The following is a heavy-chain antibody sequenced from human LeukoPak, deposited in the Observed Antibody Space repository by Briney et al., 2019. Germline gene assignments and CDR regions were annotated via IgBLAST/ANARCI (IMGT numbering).Heavy chain of an antibody. Sequence: ASVKVSCKASGYTFTSYGISWVRQAPGQGLEWMGWISAYNGNTNYAQKLQGRVTMTTDTSTSTAYMELRSLRSDDTAVYYCARDATTYYYYYYMDAWGKGTTVTVSS. V-gene: IGHV1-18*01. J-gene: IGHJ6*03. CDR1: GYTFTSYG. CDR2: ISAYNGNT. D-gene: IGHD5-24*01. CDR3: ARDATTYYYYYYMDA.